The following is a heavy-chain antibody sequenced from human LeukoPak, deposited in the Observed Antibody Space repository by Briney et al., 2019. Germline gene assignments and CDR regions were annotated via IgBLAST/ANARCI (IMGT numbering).Heavy chain of an antibody. D-gene: IGHD2-15*01. CDR3: ARGLHYCSGGSCYSGYYYGMDV. CDR1: GYTFTSYD. J-gene: IGHJ6*02. V-gene: IGHV1-8*01. CDR2: MNPNSGNT. Sequence: ASVKVSCKASGYTFTSYDINWVRQATGQGLEWMGWMNPNSGNTGYAQKFQGRVTMTRNTSISTAYMELSSLRSEDTAVYYCARGLHYCSGGSCYSGYYYGMDVWGQGTTVTVSS.